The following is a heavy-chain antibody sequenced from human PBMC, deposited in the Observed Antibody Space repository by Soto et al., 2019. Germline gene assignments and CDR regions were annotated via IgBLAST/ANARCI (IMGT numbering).Heavy chain of an antibody. J-gene: IGHJ4*02. CDR3: AHRLGGGTTGGVFDY. V-gene: IGHV2-5*02. Sequence: QITLKESGPTLGNPTQTLTLTCTFSGFSLSSSGVGVGWIRQPPGKALEWLVVIFWADDKRYSPSLKSTLTITKDTSKNQVVLTVANIDPVDTATYYCAHRLGGGTTGGVFDYWGQGILVTVSS. CDR1: GFSLSSSGVG. CDR2: IFWADDK. D-gene: IGHD1-1*01.